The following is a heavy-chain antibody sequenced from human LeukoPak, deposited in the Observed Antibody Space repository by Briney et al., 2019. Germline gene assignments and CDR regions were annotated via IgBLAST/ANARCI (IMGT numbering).Heavy chain of an antibody. D-gene: IGHD1-26*01. CDR1: GGSISSSSYY. CDR2: IYYSGST. J-gene: IGHJ4*02. V-gene: IGHV4-39*01. Sequence: SETLSLTCTVSGGSISSSSYYWGWIRQPPGQGLEWIGSIYYSGSTYYNPSLKSRVTISVDTSKNQFSLKLSSVTAADTAVYYCARSVGATSNYFDYWGQGTLVTVSS. CDR3: ARSVGATSNYFDY.